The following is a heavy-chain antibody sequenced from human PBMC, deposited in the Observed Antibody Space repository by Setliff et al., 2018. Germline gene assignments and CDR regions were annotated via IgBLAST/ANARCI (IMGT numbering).Heavy chain of an antibody. Sequence: EASVKVSCKVSGYTLTELSMHWVRQAPGKGLEWMGGFDPEDGETIYAQKFQGRVTMTEDTSTDTAYMELSSLRSEDTAVYYCATVERVLRFLEWLSRAEYFQHWGQGTLVTVS. J-gene: IGHJ1*01. CDR1: GYTLTELS. V-gene: IGHV1-24*01. CDR2: FDPEDGET. CDR3: ATVERVLRFLEWLSRAEYFQH. D-gene: IGHD3-3*01.